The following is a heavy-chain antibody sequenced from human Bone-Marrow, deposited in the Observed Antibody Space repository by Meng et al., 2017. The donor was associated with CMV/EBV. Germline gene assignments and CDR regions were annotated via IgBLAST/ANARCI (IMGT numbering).Heavy chain of an antibody. CDR2: IYYSGST. J-gene: IGHJ4*02. V-gene: IGHV4-30-4*08. CDR3: ASYCSSTSCYTGEVLFDY. Sequence: SETLSLTCTVSGGSISSGDYYWSWIRQPPGKGLEWIGYIYYSGSTYYNPSLKSRVTISVDTSKNQFSLKLSSVTAADTAVYYCASYCSSTSCYTGEVLFDYWGQGTLVTVSS. D-gene: IGHD2-2*02. CDR1: GGSISSGDYY.